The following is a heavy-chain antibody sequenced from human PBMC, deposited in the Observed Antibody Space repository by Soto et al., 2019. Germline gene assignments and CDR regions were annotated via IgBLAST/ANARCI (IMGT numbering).Heavy chain of an antibody. J-gene: IGHJ4*02. V-gene: IGHV3-23*01. CDR1: GFTFSSYA. D-gene: IGHD3-16*01. CDR3: AKVLRYDYVWGSSLVDY. Sequence: GGSLRLSCAASGFTFSSYAMSWVRQAPGKGLEWVSAISGSGGSTYYADSVKGRFTISRDNSKNTLYLQMNSLRAEDTAVYYRAKVLRYDYVWGSSLVDYRAQRTPVTVSS. CDR2: ISGSGGST.